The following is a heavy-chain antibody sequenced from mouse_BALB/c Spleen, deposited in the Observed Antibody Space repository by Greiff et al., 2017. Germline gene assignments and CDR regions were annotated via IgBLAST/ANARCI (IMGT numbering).Heavy chain of an antibody. CDR3: ARAGDYDDAMDY. CDR1: GFTFSSFG. Sequence: EVMLVESGGGLVQPGGSRKLSCAASGFTFSSFGMHWVRQAPEKGLEWVAYISSGSSTIYYPDTVTGRFTISRDNAKNTLYLEMSSLRSEDTAMYYCARAGDYDDAMDYWGQGTSVTVSS. J-gene: IGHJ4*01. CDR2: ISSGSSTI. D-gene: IGHD2-4*01. V-gene: IGHV5-17*02.